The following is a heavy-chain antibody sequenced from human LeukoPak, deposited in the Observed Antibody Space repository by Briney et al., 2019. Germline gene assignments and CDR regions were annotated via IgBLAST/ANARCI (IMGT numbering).Heavy chain of an antibody. CDR2: INPNSGGT. V-gene: IGHV1-2*02. Sequence: GASVKVSCKASGYTFTGYYMHWVRQAPGQGLEWMGWINPNSGGTNYAQKFQGRVTMTRDTSISTAYMELSRLRSDDTAVYYCARGDSSSSFIYYYYMDVWGKGTTVTVSS. D-gene: IGHD6-6*01. CDR1: GYTFTGYY. J-gene: IGHJ6*03. CDR3: ARGDSSSSFIYYYYMDV.